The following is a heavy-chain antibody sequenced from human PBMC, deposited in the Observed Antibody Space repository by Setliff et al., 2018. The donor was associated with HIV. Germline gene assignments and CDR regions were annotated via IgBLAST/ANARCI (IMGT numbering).Heavy chain of an antibody. D-gene: IGHD2-15*01. Sequence: GESLKISCKASGYNFASHWIAWVRQMPGKGLEWMGIVYPDDSDSRYSPSFQGQVTISADKSVSTAYLQWSSLKASDTAMYYCARQAVDCSGGTCYSTSAFDYWGQGTLVTVPS. CDR2: VYPDDSDS. J-gene: IGHJ4*02. V-gene: IGHV5-51*01. CDR3: ARQAVDCSGGTCYSTSAFDY. CDR1: GYNFASHW.